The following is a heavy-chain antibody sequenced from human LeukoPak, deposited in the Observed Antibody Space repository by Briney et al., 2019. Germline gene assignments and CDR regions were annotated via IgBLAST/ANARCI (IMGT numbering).Heavy chain of an antibody. J-gene: IGHJ5*02. V-gene: IGHV4-34*01. CDR1: GASFSGYY. D-gene: IGHD3-3*01. CDR3: ARGLGQNYDFWSGSSSNWFDR. Sequence: KASETLSLTCAVYGASFSGYYWSWIRQPPGKGLEWIGEINHSGSTNYNPSLKSRVTTSLDTTKNQFSLNVTSVTAADTAVYYCARGLGQNYDFWSGSSSNWFDRWGQGTLVTVSS. CDR2: INHSGST.